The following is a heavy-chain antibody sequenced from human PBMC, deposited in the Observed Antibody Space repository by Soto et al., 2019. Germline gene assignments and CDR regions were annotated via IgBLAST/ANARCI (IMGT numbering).Heavy chain of an antibody. CDR3: ARAVIGLGGNSIYYYGMDV. CDR1: GYTFISYG. CDR2: ISAYNGNT. D-gene: IGHD2-21*02. Sequence: QVQLVQSGAEVKKPGASVKVSCKASGYTFISYGISWVRQAPGQGLEWMGWISAYNGNTNYAQKLQGRVTMTTDTSTSTAYMELRSLRSDDTAVYYCARAVIGLGGNSIYYYGMDVWGQGTTVTVSS. V-gene: IGHV1-18*01. J-gene: IGHJ6*02.